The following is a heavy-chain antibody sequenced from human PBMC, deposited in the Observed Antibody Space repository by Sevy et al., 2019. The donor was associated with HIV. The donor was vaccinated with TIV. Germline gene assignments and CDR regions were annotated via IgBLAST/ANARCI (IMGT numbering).Heavy chain of an antibody. V-gene: IGHV1-2*02. D-gene: IGHD6-19*01. CDR2: INPNTGGT. CDR1: GYTFKGYY. Sequence: ASVKVSCKASGYTFKGYYIHWVRQAPGQGLEWMGWINPNTGGTNSAQKFQDRVTMTRDASISRAAMELRGLRSDDTSSSYCVLLRRITVADGFDIWGQGTMVTVSS. J-gene: IGHJ3*02. CDR3: VLLRRITVADGFDI.